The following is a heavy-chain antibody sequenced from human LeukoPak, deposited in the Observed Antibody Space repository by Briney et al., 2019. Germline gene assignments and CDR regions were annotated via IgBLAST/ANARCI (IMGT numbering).Heavy chain of an antibody. CDR3: ARIRIAAAGLAFDY. CDR2: IYYSGST. J-gene: IGHJ4*02. Sequence: SETLSLTCTVSGGSTSSHYWSWIRQPPGKGLEWIGYIYYSGSTNYNPSLKSRVTISVDTSKNQFSLKLSSVTAADTAVYYCARIRIAAAGLAFDYWGQGTLVTVSS. CDR1: GGSTSSHY. V-gene: IGHV4-59*11. D-gene: IGHD6-13*01.